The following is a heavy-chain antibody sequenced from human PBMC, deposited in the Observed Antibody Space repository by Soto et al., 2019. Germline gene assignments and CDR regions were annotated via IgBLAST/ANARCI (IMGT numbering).Heavy chain of an antibody. D-gene: IGHD1-26*01. J-gene: IGHJ4*02. Sequence: EVQLVESGGVVVQPGGSLRLSCAASGFTFDDYTMHWVRQPPEKGLEWVSLISWDGGSTYYADSVKGRFTTSRDKSKNSLYLQMNSLRTEDTALYYCAKDRGAGVFYFDFWGQGTLVTVSS. CDR1: GFTFDDYT. CDR3: AKDRGAGVFYFDF. CDR2: ISWDGGST. V-gene: IGHV3-43*01.